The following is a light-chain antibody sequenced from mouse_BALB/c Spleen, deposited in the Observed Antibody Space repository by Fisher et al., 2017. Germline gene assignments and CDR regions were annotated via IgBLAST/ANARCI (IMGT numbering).Light chain of an antibody. CDR3: QQYSGYPWT. J-gene: IGKJ1*01. CDR2: STS. Sequence: DIVMTQSPAIMSASLGEKVTMSCRASSSVNYMYWYQQKSGASPKLWIYSTSNLASGVPARFSGSGSGTSYSLTISSVEAEDAATYYCQQYSGYPWTFGGGTKLEIK. CDR1: SSVNY. V-gene: IGKV4-57-1*01.